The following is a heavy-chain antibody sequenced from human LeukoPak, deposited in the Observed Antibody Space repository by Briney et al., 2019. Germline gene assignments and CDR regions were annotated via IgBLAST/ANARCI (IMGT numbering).Heavy chain of an antibody. CDR3: ARARVAGTILYYFDY. CDR1: GYTFTGYY. CDR2: INPNSGGT. D-gene: IGHD6-19*01. J-gene: IGHJ4*02. Sequence: ASVKVSCKASGYTFTGYYMHWVRQAPGQGLEWMGWINPNSGGTNYAQKFQGRVTMTRDTSTSTAYMELSRLRSDDTAVYYCARARVAGTILYYFDYWGQGTLVTVSS. V-gene: IGHV1-2*02.